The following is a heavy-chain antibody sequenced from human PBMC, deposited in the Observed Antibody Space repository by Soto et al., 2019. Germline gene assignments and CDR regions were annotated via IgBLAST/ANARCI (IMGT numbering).Heavy chain of an antibody. CDR2: INPNSGGT. CDR3: ARDTSTYYYDSSGSCDAFAI. D-gene: IGHD3-22*01. V-gene: IGHV1-2*02. J-gene: IGHJ3*02. CDR1: GCTFTGYY. Sequence: ASVKVSCKASGCTFTGYYMHWVRQAPGQVLEWMVCINPNSGGTNYAQKFQGRVTMTRDTSISTAYMELSRLRSDDTAVYYCARDTSTYYYDSSGSCDAFAIWAQGTIVTVSS.